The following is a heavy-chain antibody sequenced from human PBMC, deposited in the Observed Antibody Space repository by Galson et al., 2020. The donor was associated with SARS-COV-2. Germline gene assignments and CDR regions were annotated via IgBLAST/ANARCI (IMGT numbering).Heavy chain of an antibody. CDR1: GFTFSSFA. Sequence: ESLKISCAASGFTFSSFAMNWVRQTPEKGLEWISYISRSSNNIYYAESVKGRFTISRDNAENSVYLQMSNLRAEDTAVYYCARGSGYYIWGQGILVTVSS. D-gene: IGHD3-3*01. CDR2: ISRSSNNI. CDR3: ARGSGYYI. V-gene: IGHV3-48*04. J-gene: IGHJ4*02.